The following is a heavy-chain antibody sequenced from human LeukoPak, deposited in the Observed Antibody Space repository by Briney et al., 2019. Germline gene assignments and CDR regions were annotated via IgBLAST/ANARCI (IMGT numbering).Heavy chain of an antibody. D-gene: IGHD6-19*01. CDR1: GFTVSSYS. V-gene: IGHV3-21*01. CDR3: ARDSIAVADHFDY. CDR2: ISSSSSYI. Sequence: GGSLRLSCAASGFTVSSYSMNWVRQAPGKGLEWVSSISSSSSYIYYADSVKGRFTISRDNAKNSLYLQMNSLRAEDTAVYYCARDSIAVADHFDYWGQGTLVTVSS. J-gene: IGHJ4*02.